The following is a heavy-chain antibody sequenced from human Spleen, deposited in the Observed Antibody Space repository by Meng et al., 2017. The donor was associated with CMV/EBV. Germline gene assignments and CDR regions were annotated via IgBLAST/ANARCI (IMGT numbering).Heavy chain of an antibody. D-gene: IGHD2-2*01. J-gene: IGHJ4*02. CDR1: GGSISSYY. CDR2: IYYSGST. Sequence: SETLSLTCTVSGGSISSYYWSWIRQPPGKGLEWIGYIYYSGSTNYNPSLKSRVTISVDTSKNQFSLKLSSVTAEDTAVYYCARGGELRGTSSWFDYWGQGTLVTVSS. V-gene: IGHV4-59*01. CDR3: ARGGELRGTSSWFDY.